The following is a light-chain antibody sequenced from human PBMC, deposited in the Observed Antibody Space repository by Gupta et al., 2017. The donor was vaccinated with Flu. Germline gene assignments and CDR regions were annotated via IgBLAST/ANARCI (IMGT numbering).Light chain of an antibody. V-gene: IGKV3-11*01. J-gene: IGKJ2*01. CDR1: QSVNIY. CDR2: DAS. Sequence: EIVLTQSPATLSLSPGDRAILSCRASQSVNIYLAWYQQKPGQPPRLLMFDASKRAAGIPDRFSGSGLGKDLALTISTREQEDFAVYYCQQRSGLPMYTFGQGTKLE. CDR3: QQRSGLPMYT.